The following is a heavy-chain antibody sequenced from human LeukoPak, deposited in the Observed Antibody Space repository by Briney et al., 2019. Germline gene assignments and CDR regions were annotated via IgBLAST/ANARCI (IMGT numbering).Heavy chain of an antibody. D-gene: IGHD5-18*01. Sequence: GGSLRLSCSASGFTFSSYAMHWVRQAPGEGLEWVAVISYDGSNKYYADSVKGRFTISRDNPKNTLYLQMNSLRAEDTAVYYCASNKDPPIERLWLRLDYWGQGTLVTVSS. V-gene: IGHV3-30-3*01. CDR3: ASNKDPPIERLWLRLDY. CDR1: GFTFSSYA. CDR2: ISYDGSNK. J-gene: IGHJ4*02.